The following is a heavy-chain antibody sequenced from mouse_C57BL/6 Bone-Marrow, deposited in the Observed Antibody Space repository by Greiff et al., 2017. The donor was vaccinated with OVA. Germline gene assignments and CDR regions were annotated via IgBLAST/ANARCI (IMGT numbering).Heavy chain of an antibody. CDR2: IDPETGGN. CDR3: TSLLYYGSTYGFAY. CDR1: GYTFTDYE. V-gene: IGHV1-15*01. Sequence: QVQLQQSGAELVRPGASVTLSCKASGYTFTDYEMHWVKQTPVHGLEWIGAIDPETGGNAYNQKFKGKAILTADKSSSTAYMELRSLTSEDSAVYYCTSLLYYGSTYGFAYWGQGTLVTVSS. D-gene: IGHD1-1*01. J-gene: IGHJ3*01.